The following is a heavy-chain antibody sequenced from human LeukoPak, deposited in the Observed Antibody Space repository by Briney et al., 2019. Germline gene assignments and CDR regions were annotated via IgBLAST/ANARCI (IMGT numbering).Heavy chain of an antibody. V-gene: IGHV3-11*04. Sequence: PGGSLRLPCAASGFTFSDYYMSWIRQAPGKGLEWVSYISSSGNSTYYSDSVRGRFTISRDNAKNSLHLQMNSLRAEDTAVYYCARDGGSSWYFDYWGQGTLATVSS. D-gene: IGHD6-13*01. CDR3: ARDGGSSWYFDY. CDR1: GFTFSDYY. CDR2: ISSSGNST. J-gene: IGHJ4*02.